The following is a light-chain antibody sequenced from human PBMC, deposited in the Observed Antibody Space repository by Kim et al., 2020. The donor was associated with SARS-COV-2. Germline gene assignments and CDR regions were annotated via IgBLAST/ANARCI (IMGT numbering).Light chain of an antibody. CDR2: AAS. J-gene: IGKJ2*01. CDR1: QGINNC. CDR3: QQYNSCPYS. V-gene: IGKV1-16*01. Sequence: SASLRDRVTIACRASQGINNCFGWFQQKPGKAPLSLIYAASSLQSGVPATFGGGGSGTAFTPTVSCRQPEGSATYYCQQYNSCPYSFGQGTKLEIK.